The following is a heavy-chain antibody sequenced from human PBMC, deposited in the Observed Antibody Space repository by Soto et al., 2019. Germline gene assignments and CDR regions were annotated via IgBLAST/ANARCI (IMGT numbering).Heavy chain of an antibody. D-gene: IGHD2-15*01. V-gene: IGHV4-39*01. CDR1: GDSISSSRYY. CDR2: IYYSGSS. CDR3: AGQAGGGRFNYGMDV. Sequence: SETLSLTCTVSGDSISSSRYYWGWIRQPPGKGLEWIGNIYYSGSSYSNPSLKSRITISVDTSKNQFSLKLSSVTAADTAVYYCAGQAGGGRFNYGMDVWGQGTTVTV. J-gene: IGHJ6*02.